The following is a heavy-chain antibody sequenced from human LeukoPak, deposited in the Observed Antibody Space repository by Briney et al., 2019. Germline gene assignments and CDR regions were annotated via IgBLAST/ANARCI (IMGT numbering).Heavy chain of an antibody. CDR2: INPSGGST. V-gene: IGHV1-46*01. CDR3: ARDTVVTPTPGGMDV. D-gene: IGHD4-23*01. CDR1: GYTFTSYY. Sequence: GASVKVSCKASGYTFTSYYMHWVRQAPGQGLEWMGIINPSGGSTSYAQKFQGRVTMTRDTSTSTVYMELSSLRSEDTAVYYCARDTVVTPTPGGMDVWGQGTTVTVSS. J-gene: IGHJ6*02.